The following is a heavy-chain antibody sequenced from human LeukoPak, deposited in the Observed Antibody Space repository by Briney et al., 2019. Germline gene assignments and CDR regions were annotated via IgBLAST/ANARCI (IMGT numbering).Heavy chain of an antibody. CDR2: IYYSGST. Sequence: SGTLSLTCTVSGGSISSYYWSWIRQPPGKGLEWIGYIYYSGSTNYNPSLKSRVTVSVDTSKNQFSLKLSSVTAADTAVYYCARGRRYDYWGQGTLVTVSS. CDR3: ARGRRYDY. V-gene: IGHV4-59*01. J-gene: IGHJ4*02. CDR1: GGSISSYY.